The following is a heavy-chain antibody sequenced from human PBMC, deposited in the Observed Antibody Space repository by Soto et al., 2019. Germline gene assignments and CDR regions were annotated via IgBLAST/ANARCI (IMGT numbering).Heavy chain of an antibody. D-gene: IGHD5-18*01. CDR2: IYWDDDK. CDR1: GFSLSTSGVG. V-gene: IGHV2-5*02. Sequence: QITLKESGPTLVKPTQTLTLTCTFSGFSLSTSGVGVGWIRQPPGKALEWLALIYWDDDKRYSPSLKSRLTITNDTSKNQAVLTTTNMDPVDTATYYCAHVDTAMVPFGYWGQGTLVTVSS. J-gene: IGHJ4*02. CDR3: AHVDTAMVPFGY.